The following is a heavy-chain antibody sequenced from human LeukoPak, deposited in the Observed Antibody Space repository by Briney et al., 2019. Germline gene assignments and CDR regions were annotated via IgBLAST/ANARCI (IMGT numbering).Heavy chain of an antibody. Sequence: SQTLSLTCTVSGGSIRSGNYYWSWIRQPPGKGLEWIGYIYHSGSTYYNPSLKSRVTISVDRSKNQFSLKLSSVTAADTAVYYCARGPTGSRTVGAFDIWGQGTMVTVSS. D-gene: IGHD1-1*01. CDR3: ARGPTGSRTVGAFDI. CDR1: GGSIRSGNYY. V-gene: IGHV4-30-4*08. J-gene: IGHJ3*02. CDR2: IYHSGST.